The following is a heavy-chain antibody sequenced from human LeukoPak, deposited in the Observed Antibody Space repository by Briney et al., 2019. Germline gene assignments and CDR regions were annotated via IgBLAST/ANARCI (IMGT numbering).Heavy chain of an antibody. V-gene: IGHV2-70*11. CDR3: ARSATYYYDSSGQLNFDY. Sequence: SGPALVKPTQTLTLTCTFSGFSLSTRGMCVSWIRQPPGKALEWLARIDWDDDKYYSTSLKTRLTISKDTSKNQVVLTMTNMDPVDTATYYCARSATYYYDSSGQLNFDYWGQGTLVTVS. D-gene: IGHD3-22*01. CDR1: GFSLSTRGMC. J-gene: IGHJ4*02. CDR2: IDWDDDK.